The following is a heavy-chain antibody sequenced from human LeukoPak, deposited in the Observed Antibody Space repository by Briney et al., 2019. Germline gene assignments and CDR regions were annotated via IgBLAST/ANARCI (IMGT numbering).Heavy chain of an antibody. CDR2: IIPILGTA. V-gene: IGHV1-69*04. CDR1: GGTFSSYA. D-gene: IGHD1-26*01. Sequence: ASVKVSCKASGGTFSSYAISWVRQAPGQGLEWMGRIIPILGTANYAQKFQGRVTITADKSTSTAYMELSSLRSEDTAVYYCARVIVGATSYGYWGQGTLVTVSS. CDR3: ARVIVGATSYGY. J-gene: IGHJ4*02.